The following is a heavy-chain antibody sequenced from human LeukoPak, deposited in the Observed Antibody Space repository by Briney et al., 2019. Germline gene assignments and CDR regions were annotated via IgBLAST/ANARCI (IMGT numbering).Heavy chain of an antibody. CDR1: GFIVSSNY. CDR3: VRDFRSADY. CDR2: ICPDGTVT. J-gene: IGHJ4*02. V-gene: IGHV3-74*01. Sequence: PGGSLRLSCAASGFIVSSNYMSWVRQAPGKGPMWVSRICPDGTVTNYADSVKARFSISRDNARNTVYLQMNSLRAEDTAVYYCVRDFRSADYWGQGTLVTVSS.